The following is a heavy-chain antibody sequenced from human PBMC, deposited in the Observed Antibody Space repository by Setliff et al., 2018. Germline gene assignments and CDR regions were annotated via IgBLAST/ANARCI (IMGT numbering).Heavy chain of an antibody. CDR2: IKQDGSEK. CDR3: TRVLPGDLLTGYSRGSFDY. V-gene: IGHV3-7*01. CDR1: GFTFSSYW. D-gene: IGHD3-9*01. J-gene: IGHJ4*02. Sequence: GGSLRLSCAASGFTFSSYWMSWVRQAPGKGLEWVANIKQDGSEKYYVDSVKGRFTISRDNAKNSLYLQMNSLGAEDTAVYYCTRVLPGDLLTGYSRGSFDYWGQGTLVTVSS.